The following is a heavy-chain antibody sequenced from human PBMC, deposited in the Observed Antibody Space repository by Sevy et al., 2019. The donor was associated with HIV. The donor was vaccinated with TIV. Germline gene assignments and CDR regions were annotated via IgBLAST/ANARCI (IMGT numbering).Heavy chain of an antibody. Sequence: GGSLRLSCAASGFTFSSYSMNWVRQAPGKGLEWVSSISSSSSYIYYADSVKGRFTISRDNAKNSLYLQMNSLRAEDTAVDYGARGPWEQWLVLYGMDVWGQGTTVTVSS. V-gene: IGHV3-21*01. J-gene: IGHJ6*02. D-gene: IGHD6-19*01. CDR1: GFTFSSYS. CDR3: ARGPWEQWLVLYGMDV. CDR2: ISSSSSYI.